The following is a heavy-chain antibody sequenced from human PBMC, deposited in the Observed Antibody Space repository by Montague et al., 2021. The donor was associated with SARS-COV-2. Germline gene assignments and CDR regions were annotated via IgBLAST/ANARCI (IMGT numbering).Heavy chain of an antibody. CDR3: AHRHYGGYSRGYFDY. J-gene: IGHJ4*02. CDR2: IYWDDDK. Sequence: PALVKPTQTLTLTCTFSGFSLSTSGVGVGWIRQPPGKALEWLALIYWDDDKRYSPSLKSRLTITKDTSKNQVVLTMTNMDPVDTATYYCAHRHYGGYSRGYFDYWGQGTLVTVSS. D-gene: IGHD4-17*01. CDR1: GFSLSTSGVG. V-gene: IGHV2-5*02.